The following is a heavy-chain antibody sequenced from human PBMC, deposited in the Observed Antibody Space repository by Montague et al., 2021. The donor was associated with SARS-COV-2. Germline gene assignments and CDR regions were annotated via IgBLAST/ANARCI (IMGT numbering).Heavy chain of an antibody. V-gene: IGHV3-74*01. CDR1: GFTFSSYW. J-gene: IGHJ6*02. CDR2: INSDGSST. Sequence: SLRLSCAASGFTFSSYWMHWVRQAPGKGLVWVSRINSDGSSTSYADSVKGRFTISRDNAKNTLYLQMNSLRAEDTAVYYCARGLRYFDWLASYGMDVWGQGTTVTVSS. D-gene: IGHD3-9*01. CDR3: ARGLRYFDWLASYGMDV.